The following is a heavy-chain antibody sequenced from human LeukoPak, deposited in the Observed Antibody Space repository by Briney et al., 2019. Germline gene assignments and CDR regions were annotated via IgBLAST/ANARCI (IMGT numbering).Heavy chain of an antibody. V-gene: IGHV3-21*01. CDR3: ARVFRSGYYFLFDY. D-gene: IGHD3-22*01. J-gene: IGHJ4*02. Sequence: GGCLRLSCAASGFTFSSYSMNWVRQAPGKGLEWVSSISSSSSYIYYADSVKGRFTISRDNAKNSLYLQMNSLRAEDTAVYYCARVFRSGYYFLFDYWGQGTLVTVSS. CDR1: GFTFSSYS. CDR2: ISSSSSYI.